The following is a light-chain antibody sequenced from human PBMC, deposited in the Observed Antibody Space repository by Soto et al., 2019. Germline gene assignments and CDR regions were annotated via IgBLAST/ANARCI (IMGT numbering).Light chain of an antibody. J-gene: IGLJ1*01. CDR3: SLFAGSNNYV. CDR1: SSDVGGYNY. CDR2: EVS. Sequence: QSALTQPPSASGSPGQSVTISCTGTSSDVGGYNYVSWYQQHPGKAPKLMIYEVSKRPSGVPDRFSGSKSGNTASLTVSGLQAEDEAVYYCSLFAGSNNYVFGAGTKVTVL. V-gene: IGLV2-8*01.